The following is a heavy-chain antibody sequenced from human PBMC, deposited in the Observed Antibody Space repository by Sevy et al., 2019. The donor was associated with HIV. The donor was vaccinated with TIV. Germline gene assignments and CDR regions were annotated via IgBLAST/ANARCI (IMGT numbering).Heavy chain of an antibody. D-gene: IGHD3-3*01. Sequence: GGSLRLSCAASGFAFSNYYAMHWVRQAPGKGLEWVSAISGSGGSTFYADSVKGRFTISRDNSKNTLYLQMNSLRAEDTAEYYCAKVYYDFWSPNYYYGMDVWGQGTTVTVSS. CDR2: ISGSGGST. V-gene: IGHV3-23*01. CDR3: AKVYYDFWSPNYYYGMDV. J-gene: IGHJ6*02. CDR1: GFAFSNYYA.